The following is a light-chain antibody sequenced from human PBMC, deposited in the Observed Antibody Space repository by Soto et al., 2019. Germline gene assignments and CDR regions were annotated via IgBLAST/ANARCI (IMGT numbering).Light chain of an antibody. CDR1: SSDVGAYNY. Sequence: QSVLTQPASVSGSPGQSITISCTGTSSDVGAYNYVSWYQHHPGKAPKLMIYEVTNRPSGVSNRFSGSKSGNTASLAVSGLQSDDEADYYCAAWDDSLSALVFGTGTKVTVL. CDR3: AAWDDSLSALV. J-gene: IGLJ1*01. CDR2: EVT. V-gene: IGLV2-14*01.